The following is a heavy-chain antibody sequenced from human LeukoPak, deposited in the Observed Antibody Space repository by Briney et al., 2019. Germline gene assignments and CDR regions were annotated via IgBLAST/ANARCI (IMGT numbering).Heavy chain of an antibody. CDR3: ARLFHPTLSGNYPFDY. V-gene: IGHV4-59*01. CDR1: GVSFSGYY. Sequence: SETLSLTCAVYGVSFSGYYWSWVRQPPGKGLEWIGYIYYSGSTNYNPSLKSRVTISVDTSKNQFSLKLNSVTAADTAVYYCARLFHPTLSGNYPFDYWGQGTLVTVSS. J-gene: IGHJ4*02. CDR2: IYYSGST. D-gene: IGHD2/OR15-2a*01.